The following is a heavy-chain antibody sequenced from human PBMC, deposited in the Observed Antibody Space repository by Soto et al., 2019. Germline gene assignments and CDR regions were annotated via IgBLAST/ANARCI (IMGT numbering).Heavy chain of an antibody. V-gene: IGHV3-23*01. J-gene: IGHJ4*02. D-gene: IGHD3-10*01. Sequence: PGGAPRISLAAPGVTFCTHALSPGRPAPGKGLEWVSGISGSGDSTNYADSVKGRFTISRDNSKNTLYLQMNSLRAEDTAVYYCAKDLYGSGNYRFDYWGQGTLVTVSS. CDR1: GVTFCTHA. CDR2: ISGSGDST. CDR3: AKDLYGSGNYRFDY.